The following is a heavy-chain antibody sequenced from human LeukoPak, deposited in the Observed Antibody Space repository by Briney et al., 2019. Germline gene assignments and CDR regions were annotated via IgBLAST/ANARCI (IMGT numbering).Heavy chain of an antibody. Sequence: GGSLRLSCAASGFTFSSYAMSWVRQAPGKGLEWVSAIRGSGGSTYYADSVRGRFTISRDNSKNTLFLQRNSLRAEDTAVYFCAKDASRVLLWFGELLSNFDYWGQGTLVTVSS. CDR3: AKDASRVLLWFGELLSNFDY. CDR1: GFTFSSYA. CDR2: IRGSGGST. V-gene: IGHV3-23*01. D-gene: IGHD3-10*01. J-gene: IGHJ4*02.